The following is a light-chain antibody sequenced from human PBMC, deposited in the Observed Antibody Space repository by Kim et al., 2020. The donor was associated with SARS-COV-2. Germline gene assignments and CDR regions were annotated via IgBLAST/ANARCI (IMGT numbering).Light chain of an antibody. Sequence: SVALGPQVSIKCRGDSRKSHYASWYRQKPGQAPVLVIYGKNNRPSGIPARFSGSTSGNTASLTITGAQAEDEADYYCNCRDSNHWVFGGGTQLTVL. V-gene: IGLV3-19*01. CDR1: SRKSHY. J-gene: IGLJ3*02. CDR3: NCRDSNHWV. CDR2: GKN.